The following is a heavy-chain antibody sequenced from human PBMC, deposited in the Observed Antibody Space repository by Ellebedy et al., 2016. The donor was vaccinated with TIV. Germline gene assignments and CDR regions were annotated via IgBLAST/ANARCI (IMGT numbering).Heavy chain of an antibody. D-gene: IGHD3-9*01. CDR3: ARHGLYYDILTGYYGYFDY. CDR2: IYYSGST. V-gene: IGHV4-39*01. J-gene: IGHJ4*02. Sequence: MPSETLSLTCTVSGGSISSSSYYWGWIRQPPGKGLEWIGSIYYSGSTYYNPSLKSRVTISVDTSKNQFSLKLSSVTAADTAVYYCARHGLYYDILTGYYGYFDYWGQGTLVTVSS. CDR1: GGSISSSSYY.